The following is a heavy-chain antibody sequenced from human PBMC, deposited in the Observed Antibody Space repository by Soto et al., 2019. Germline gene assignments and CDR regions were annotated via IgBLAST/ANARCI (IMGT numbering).Heavy chain of an antibody. J-gene: IGHJ3*02. CDR2: ISAYNGNT. CDR3: ARDRTRFLEWLSRITGAFDI. CDR1: GYTFTSYG. Sequence: GASVKVSCKASGYTFTSYGISWVRQAPGQGLEWMGWISAYNGNTNYAQKLQGRVTMTTDTSTSTAYMELRSLRSDDTAVYYCARDRTRFLEWLSRITGAFDIWGQGTMVTVSS. D-gene: IGHD3-3*01. V-gene: IGHV1-18*04.